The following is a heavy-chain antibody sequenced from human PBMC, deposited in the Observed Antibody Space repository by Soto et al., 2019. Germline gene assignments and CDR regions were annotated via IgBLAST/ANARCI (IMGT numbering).Heavy chain of an antibody. J-gene: IGHJ4*02. CDR1: GFTLMNYA. Sequence: PGGSLRLSCEASGFTLMNYAMTWSRQAPGKGLEWVSLISANDVGTYYAESVKTRFTISTDQSRNTVYLQMDSLRADDTAIYYCAKAKNDYNWDNRPPFDYWGQGTLVTVSS. CDR2: ISANDVGT. CDR3: AKAKNDYNWDNRPPFDY. D-gene: IGHD1-20*01. V-gene: IGHV3-23*01.